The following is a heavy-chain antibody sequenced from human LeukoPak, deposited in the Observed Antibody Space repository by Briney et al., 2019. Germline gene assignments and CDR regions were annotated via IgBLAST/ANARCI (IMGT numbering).Heavy chain of an antibody. D-gene: IGHD3-22*01. V-gene: IGHV3-9*01. CDR2: ISWNSGSI. CDR1: GFTFDDYA. Sequence: GGSLRLSCAASGFTFDDYAMHWVRQAPGKGLEWVSGISWNSGSIGYADSVKGRFTISRDNAKNSLYLQMNSLRAEDTALYYCAKDMYPYYYDSSGYRQTQYFQHWGQGTLVTVSS. CDR3: AKDMYPYYYDSSGYRQTQYFQH. J-gene: IGHJ1*01.